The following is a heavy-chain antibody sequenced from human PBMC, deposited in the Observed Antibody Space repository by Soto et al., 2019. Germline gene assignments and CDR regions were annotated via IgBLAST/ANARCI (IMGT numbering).Heavy chain of an antibody. CDR3: GRHYGGATTGIDY. CDR2: TYPFDSDT. D-gene: IGHD1-26*01. CDR1: GYTFTYYW. V-gene: IGHV5-51*01. J-gene: IGHJ4*01. Sequence: PGSSLEISCEGSGYTFTYYWIGWVLQMPGKGLEWMGVTYPFDSDTRYSPSFQGRVTISAVQSTNTAYLELSRGQASDTAIHHCGRHYGGATTGIDYWGQGTLVT.